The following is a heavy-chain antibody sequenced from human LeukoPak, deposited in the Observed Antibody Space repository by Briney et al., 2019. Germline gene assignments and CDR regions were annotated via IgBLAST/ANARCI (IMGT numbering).Heavy chain of an antibody. CDR1: GFISSNYE. J-gene: IGHJ4*02. CDR3: ARRPYYYDAFDY. CDR2: IRSSVNFI. D-gene: IGHD3-22*01. V-gene: IGHV3-48*03. Sequence: GGSLRLSCAASGFISSNYEMNWVRQAPGKGLEWLSNIRSSVNFIKYADSVKGRFTISRDEAKNSLYLEMTSLRVDDTAVYYCARRPYYYDAFDYWGQGTLVTVSS.